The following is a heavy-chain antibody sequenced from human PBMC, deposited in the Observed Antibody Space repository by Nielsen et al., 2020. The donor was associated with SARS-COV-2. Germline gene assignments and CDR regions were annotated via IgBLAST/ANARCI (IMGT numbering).Heavy chain of an antibody. CDR2: MNPNSGNT. J-gene: IGHJ6*02. CDR1: GYTFTSYD. Sequence: ASVKVSCKASGYTFTSYDINWVRQATGQGLEWMGWMNPNSGNTGYAQKFQGRVTMTRNTSISTAYMELSSLRSEDTAVYYCARGKLTATVSNYYYGMDVWGQGTTVTVSS. CDR3: ARGKLTATVSNYYYGMDV. D-gene: IGHD5-18*01. V-gene: IGHV1-8*01.